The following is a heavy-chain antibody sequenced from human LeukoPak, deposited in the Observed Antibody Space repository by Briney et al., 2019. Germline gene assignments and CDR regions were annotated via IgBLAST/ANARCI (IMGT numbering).Heavy chain of an antibody. D-gene: IGHD3-10*01. Sequence: SETLSLTCTVSGGSISSYYWSWIRQPPGKGLEWIGYIYYSGSTNYNPSLKSRVTISVDTSKNQFSLKLSSVTAADTAVYYCASYYRDRNWFDPWGQGTLVTVSS. V-gene: IGHV4-59*01. CDR2: IYYSGST. J-gene: IGHJ5*02. CDR1: GGSISSYY. CDR3: ASYYRDRNWFDP.